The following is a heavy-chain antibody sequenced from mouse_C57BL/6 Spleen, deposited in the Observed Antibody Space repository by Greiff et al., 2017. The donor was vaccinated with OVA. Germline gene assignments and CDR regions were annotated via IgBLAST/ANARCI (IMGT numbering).Heavy chain of an antibody. Sequence: QVQLQQPGAELVKPGASVKLSCKASGYTFTSYWMHWVKQRPGQGLEWIGMIHPTSGSTNYNEKFKSKATLTVDKSSSTAYMQLSSLTSEDSAVYYCARWGTGGSFDYGGQGTTLTVSS. CDR1: GYTFTSYW. V-gene: IGHV1-64*01. CDR3: ARWGTGGSFDY. D-gene: IGHD2-14*01. CDR2: IHPTSGST. J-gene: IGHJ2*01.